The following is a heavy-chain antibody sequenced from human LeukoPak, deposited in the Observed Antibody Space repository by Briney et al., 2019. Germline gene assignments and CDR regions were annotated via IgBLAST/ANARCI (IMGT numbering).Heavy chain of an antibody. CDR1: GGSFSGYY. V-gene: IGHV4-34*01. D-gene: IGHD3-3*01. CDR2: INHSGST. Sequence: SETLSLTCAVYGGSFSGYYWSWIRPPPGKGLEWIGEINHSGSTNYNPPLKSRVTISVDTSKNQFSLKLSSVAAADTAVYYCARGRTGITIFGVVIIPSGMDVWGKGTTVTVSS. J-gene: IGHJ6*04. CDR3: ARGRTGITIFGVVIIPSGMDV.